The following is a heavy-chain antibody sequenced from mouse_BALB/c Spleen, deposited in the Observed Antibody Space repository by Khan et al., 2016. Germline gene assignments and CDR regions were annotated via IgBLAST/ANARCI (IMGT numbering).Heavy chain of an antibody. CDR1: GYTFTNYG. V-gene: IGHV9-1*02. Sequence: QIQLVQSGPELKKPGETVKISCKASGYTFTNYGMNWVKQAPGKGLKWMGWINTYTGEPTYADDFKGRFAFSLETSASTAYLQINNLKNEYMDTYCCARRGVRGYYYAMDYWGQGTSGTVSS. D-gene: IGHD2-14*01. J-gene: IGHJ4*01. CDR3: ARRGVRGYYYAMDY. CDR2: INTYTGEP.